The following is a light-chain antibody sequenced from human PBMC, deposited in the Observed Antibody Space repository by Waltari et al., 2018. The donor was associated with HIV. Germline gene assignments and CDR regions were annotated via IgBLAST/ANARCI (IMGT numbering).Light chain of an antibody. J-gene: IGKJ4*01. V-gene: IGKV2-28*01. CDR1: QSLLHSRGFYS. CDR2: LGS. CDR3: MQSLQIPPT. Sequence: IVLTQSPLSLPVIPGEPASLSCRSSQSLLHSRGFYSLDWYLQKPGHSPQLLIYLGSHRASGVSDRFSGGGSGTHFTLNVTRVEADDVGIYFCMQSLQIPPTFGGGTKV.